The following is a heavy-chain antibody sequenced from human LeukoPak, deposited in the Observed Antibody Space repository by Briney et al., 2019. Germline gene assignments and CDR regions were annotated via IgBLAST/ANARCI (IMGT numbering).Heavy chain of an antibody. V-gene: IGHV1-2*02. CDR3: AREPLVDTAPYYYMDV. Sequence: GASVKVSCKVSGYTLTELSMHWVRQAPGQGLEWMGWINPNSGGTNYAQKFQGRVTMTRDTSISTAYMELSRLRSDDTAVYYCAREPLVDTAPYYYMDVWGKGTTVTISS. CDR2: INPNSGGT. J-gene: IGHJ6*03. CDR1: GYTLTELS. D-gene: IGHD5-18*01.